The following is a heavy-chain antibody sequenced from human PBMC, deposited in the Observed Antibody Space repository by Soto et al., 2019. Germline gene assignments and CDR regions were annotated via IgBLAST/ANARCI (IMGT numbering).Heavy chain of an antibody. J-gene: IGHJ4*02. D-gene: IGHD6-19*01. V-gene: IGHV4-59*08. CDR1: GGSVRGDD. Sequence: QVQLQQSGPGLVKPSETLSLTCTVSGGSVRGDDWISIRLAPGKRLTWIGYIYSGGTNYHPSLKTRFPIARHTSKNQVSLRLRSVTAADTAVYYCARHFQWLTKFVDWGQGSQVTVSS. CDR2: IYSGGT. CDR3: ARHFQWLTKFVD.